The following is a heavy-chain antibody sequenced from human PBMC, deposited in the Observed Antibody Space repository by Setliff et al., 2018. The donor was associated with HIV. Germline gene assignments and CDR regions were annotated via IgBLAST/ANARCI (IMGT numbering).Heavy chain of an antibody. Sequence: GASVKVSCKASGYTFASFGISWVRQAPGQGPEWVGWIGGDNGIPSYAQKLRDRVTLTADTSTKTVFMELRSLRSDDTAVYYCARGRDDSRSSVWYYWGQGTLVTVAS. V-gene: IGHV1-18*01. CDR2: IGGDNGIP. D-gene: IGHD6-6*01. J-gene: IGHJ4*02. CDR3: ARGRDDSRSSVWYY. CDR1: GYTFASFG.